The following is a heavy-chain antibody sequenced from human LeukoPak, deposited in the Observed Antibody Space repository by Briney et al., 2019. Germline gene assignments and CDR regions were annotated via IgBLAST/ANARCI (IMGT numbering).Heavy chain of an antibody. D-gene: IGHD2-21*02. CDR3: ARGTDCGGDCSLLGYYFDY. CDR1: GGSISSYH. V-gene: IGHV4-59*08. J-gene: IGHJ4*02. CDR2: VYYSGST. Sequence: PSETLSLTCTVSGGSISSYHWSWIRQPPGKGLEWIGYVYYSGSTNYNPSLKSRVTISVDTSKNQFSLKLSSVTAADTAVYYCARGTDCGGDCSLLGYYFDYWGQGTLVTVSS.